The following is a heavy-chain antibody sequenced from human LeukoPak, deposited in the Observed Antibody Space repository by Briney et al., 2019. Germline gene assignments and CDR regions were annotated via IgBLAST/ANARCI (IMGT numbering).Heavy chain of an antibody. CDR2: INPNSGGT. Sequence: PGASVKVSCKASGYTFTGYYMHWVRQAPGQGLEWMGWINPNSGGTNYAQKFQGRVTMTRDTSISTAYMELSRLRSDDTAVYYCARGLGNSIAAAGDDYWGQGTLVTVSS. D-gene: IGHD6-13*01. CDR3: ARGLGNSIAAAGDDY. CDR1: GYTFTGYY. V-gene: IGHV1-2*02. J-gene: IGHJ4*02.